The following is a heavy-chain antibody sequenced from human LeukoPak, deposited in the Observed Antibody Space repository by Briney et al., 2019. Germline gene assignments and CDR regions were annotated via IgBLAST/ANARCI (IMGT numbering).Heavy chain of an antibody. CDR2: IIPIFGTA. V-gene: IGHV1-69*05. CDR1: GGTFSSYA. D-gene: IGHD6-6*01. CDR3: ARGIAARPNYYYYYMDV. Sequence: ASVKVSCKASGGTFSSYAISWVRRAPGQGLEWMGGIIPIFGTANYAQKFQGRVTITTDESTSTAYMELSSLRSEDTAVYYCARGIAARPNYYYYYMDVWGKGTTVTVSS. J-gene: IGHJ6*03.